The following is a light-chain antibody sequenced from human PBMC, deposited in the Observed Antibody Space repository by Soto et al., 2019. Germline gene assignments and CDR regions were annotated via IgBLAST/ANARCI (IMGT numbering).Light chain of an antibody. CDR2: EAS. CDR1: QTINRW. J-gene: IGKJ1*01. Sequence: DIRRTHAASTLSAXVXXXXAXXXRASQTINRWLAWHQQKPGKAPKLLIYEASSLESGVPSRFGGSGSGTEFTLIISSLQPDDFATYYCQQYNSYPWTFGQGTKVDIK. V-gene: IGKV1-5*03. CDR3: QQYNSYPWT.